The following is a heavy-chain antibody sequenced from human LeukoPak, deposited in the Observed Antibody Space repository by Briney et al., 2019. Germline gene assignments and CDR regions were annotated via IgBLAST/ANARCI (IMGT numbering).Heavy chain of an antibody. Sequence: ASVKVSCKASGYTFTGYYMHWVRQAPGQGLEWMGWINPNSGGTNYAQKFQGRVTMTRDTSISTAYMELSRLRSDDTAVYYCARVGGNQQLAKGAFDIWGQGTMVTVSS. CDR3: ARVGGNQQLAKGAFDI. D-gene: IGHD6-13*01. J-gene: IGHJ3*02. CDR2: INPNSGGT. CDR1: GYTFTGYY. V-gene: IGHV1-2*02.